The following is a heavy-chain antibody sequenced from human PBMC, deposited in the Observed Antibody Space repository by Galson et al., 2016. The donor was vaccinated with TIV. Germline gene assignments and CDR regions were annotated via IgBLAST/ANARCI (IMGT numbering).Heavy chain of an antibody. V-gene: IGHV3-21*01. CDR2: ISETSAYI. J-gene: IGHJ6*02. Sequence: SLRLSCAASGVTFSIYSMNWVRQAPGKGLEWVAYISETSAYIYYADSVKGRFTISRDNAKNSLYLQMNSLRAEDTAVYYCARDSDATARASGMDVWGQGTTVTVSS. D-gene: IGHD4-17*01. CDR1: GVTFSIYS. CDR3: ARDSDATARASGMDV.